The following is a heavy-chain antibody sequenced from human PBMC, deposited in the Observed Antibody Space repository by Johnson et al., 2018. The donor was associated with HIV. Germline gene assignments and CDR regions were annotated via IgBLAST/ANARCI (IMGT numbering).Heavy chain of an antibody. Sequence: SLLLSFSSSFFPFLLSSLPWVRQSPFPFLYCFAFISYDGSNKYYADYVKGRFFISRDTSKKTLFLQMNNLRPEDTAVYHCARSTVSSAFFFSTHSYGFDVWGQGTTVIVSS. J-gene: IGHJ3*01. D-gene: IGHD2/OR15-2a*01. CDR2: ISYDGSNK. V-gene: IGHV3-30*01. CDR1: FFPFLLSS. CDR3: ARSTVSSAFFFSTHSYGFDV.